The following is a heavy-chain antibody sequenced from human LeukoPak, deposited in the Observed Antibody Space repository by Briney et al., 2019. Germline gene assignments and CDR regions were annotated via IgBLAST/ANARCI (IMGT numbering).Heavy chain of an antibody. J-gene: IGHJ4*02. D-gene: IGHD6-19*01. Sequence: PAGSLRLSCAASGFTFNSYAISWGRQAPAKGLQWVSVVSDRGDVTHYADSVKGRFSISRDNFANTLYLQMNSLRADDTAVYYCAKHITVARSSHYIDYWGQGTLVTVSS. CDR2: VSDRGDVT. CDR1: GFTFNSYA. V-gene: IGHV3-23*01. CDR3: AKHITVARSSHYIDY.